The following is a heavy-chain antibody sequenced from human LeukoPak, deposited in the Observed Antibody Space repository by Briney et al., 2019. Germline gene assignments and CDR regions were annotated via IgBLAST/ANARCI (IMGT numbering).Heavy chain of an antibody. V-gene: IGHV1-46*01. CDR2: INPSGGST. D-gene: IGHD3-22*01. J-gene: IGHJ4*02. Sequence: GASVKVSCKASGYTFTSYYMHWVRQAPGQGLEWMGIINPSGGSTSYAQKFQGRVTITADKSTSTAYMELSSLRSEDTAVYYCASLSHYYDSSGYRFDYWGQGTLVTVSS. CDR1: GYTFTSYY. CDR3: ASLSHYYDSSGYRFDY.